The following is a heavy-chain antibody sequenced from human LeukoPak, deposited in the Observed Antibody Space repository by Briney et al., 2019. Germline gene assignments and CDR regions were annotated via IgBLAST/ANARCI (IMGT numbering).Heavy chain of an antibody. Sequence: GGSLRLSCAASGFSFSDYYMSWIRQAPGKGLEWVSYISSSGNTIYYADSVKGRFTISRDNAKNSLYLQMNSLRAEDTAVYYCARDRVTVTFFDYWGQRTLVTVSS. CDR1: GFSFSDYY. CDR3: ARDRVTVTFFDY. CDR2: ISSSGNTI. J-gene: IGHJ4*02. D-gene: IGHD4-17*01. V-gene: IGHV3-11*04.